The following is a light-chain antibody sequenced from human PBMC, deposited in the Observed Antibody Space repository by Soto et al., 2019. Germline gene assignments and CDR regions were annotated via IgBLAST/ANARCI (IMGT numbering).Light chain of an antibody. CDR1: SSDVGGHDY. V-gene: IGLV2-14*01. CDR2: EVN. Sequence: QSALTQPASVSGSPGQSITISCTGTSSDVGGHDYVSWYQQHPGKAPKLMIYEVNNRPSGVSSRFSGSKSGNTASLTISGLQAEDEADYYCSSYTSSTTYVLGTGTKVTVL. CDR3: SSYTSSTTYV. J-gene: IGLJ1*01.